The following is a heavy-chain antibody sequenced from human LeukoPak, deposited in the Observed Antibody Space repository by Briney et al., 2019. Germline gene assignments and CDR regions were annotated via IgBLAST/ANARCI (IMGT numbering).Heavy chain of an antibody. CDR2: INPNGGGT. D-gene: IGHD3-3*01. CDR3: ARALGLYDFWSGYYHDNWFDP. CDR1: GYTFTGYY. V-gene: IGHV1-2*04. J-gene: IGHJ5*02. Sequence: GASVKVSCKASGYTFTGYYMHWVRQAPGQGLEWMGWINPNGGGTNYAQKFQGWVTMTRDTSISTAYMELSRLRSDDTAVYYCARALGLYDFWSGYYHDNWFDPWGQGTLVTVSS.